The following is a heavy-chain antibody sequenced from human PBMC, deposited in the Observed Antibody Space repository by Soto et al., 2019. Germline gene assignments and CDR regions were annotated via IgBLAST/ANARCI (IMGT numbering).Heavy chain of an antibody. CDR3: ARGYRTYGSGSWHYYYGMDV. V-gene: IGHV4-34*01. Sequence: SETLSLTCAVYGGSFSGYYWSWIRQPPGKGLEWIGEINHSGSTNYNPSLKSRVTISVDTSKNQFSLKLSSVTAADTAVYYCARGYRTYGSGSWHYYYGMDVWGQGTTVT. CDR1: GGSFSGYY. CDR2: INHSGST. D-gene: IGHD3-10*01. J-gene: IGHJ6*02.